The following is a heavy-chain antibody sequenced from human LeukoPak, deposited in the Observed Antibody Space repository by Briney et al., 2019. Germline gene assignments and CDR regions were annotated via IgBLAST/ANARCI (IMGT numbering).Heavy chain of an antibody. CDR2: IYYSGST. Sequence: SETLSLTCTVSGGSISSYYWSWIRQPPGKGLEWIGYIYYSGSTNYNPSLKSRVTISVDTSKNQFSLKLSSVTAADTAVYYCATIAAAGPSDIDYWGQGTLVTVSS. CDR1: GGSISSYY. D-gene: IGHD6-13*01. V-gene: IGHV4-59*01. CDR3: ATIAAAGPSDIDY. J-gene: IGHJ4*02.